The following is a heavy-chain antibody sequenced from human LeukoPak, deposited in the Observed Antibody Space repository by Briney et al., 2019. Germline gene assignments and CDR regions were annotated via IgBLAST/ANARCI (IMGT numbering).Heavy chain of an antibody. J-gene: IGHJ5*02. D-gene: IGHD3-10*01. V-gene: IGHV3-53*01. CDR3: AKYMVRGVTFNWFDP. Sequence: GGSLRLSCAASGFTVSSNYMSWVRQAPGKGLEWVSVIYSGGSTYYADSAKGRFTISRDNSKNTLYLQMNSLRAEDTAVYYCAKYMVRGVTFNWFDPWGQGTLVTVSS. CDR1: GFTVSSNY. CDR2: IYSGGST.